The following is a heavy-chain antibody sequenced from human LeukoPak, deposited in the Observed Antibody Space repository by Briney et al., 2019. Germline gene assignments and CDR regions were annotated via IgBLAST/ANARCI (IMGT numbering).Heavy chain of an antibody. CDR1: GYTFTSYY. CDR3: ARGIRTTLAPDFDY. J-gene: IGHJ4*02. V-gene: IGHV1-46*01. CDR2: INPSGGST. Sequence: ASVTVSCKASGYTFTSYYMHWVRQAPGQGLEWMGIINPSGGSTSYAQKFQGRVTMTRDTSISTAYMELSRLRSDDTAVYYCARGIRTTLAPDFDYWGQGTLVTVSS. D-gene: IGHD4-23*01.